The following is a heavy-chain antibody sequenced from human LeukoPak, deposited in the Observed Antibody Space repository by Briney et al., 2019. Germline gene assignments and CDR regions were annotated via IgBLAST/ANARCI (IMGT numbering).Heavy chain of an antibody. V-gene: IGHV3-43*01. J-gene: IGHJ4*02. D-gene: IGHD3-22*01. CDR2: ISWDGGST. CDR1: GFTFDDYT. CDR3: AKGGAYYYDSSGPGGYYFDY. Sequence: PGGSLRLSCAASGFTFDDYTMHWVRQAPGKGLEWVSLISWDGGSTYYADSVKGRFTISRDNSKNSLYLQMNSLRTEDTALYYCAKGGAYYYDSSGPGGYYFDYWGQGTLVTVSS.